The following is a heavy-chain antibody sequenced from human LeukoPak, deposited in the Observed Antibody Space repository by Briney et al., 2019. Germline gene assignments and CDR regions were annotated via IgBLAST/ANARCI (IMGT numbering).Heavy chain of an antibody. CDR2: ISAYNGNT. D-gene: IGHD2-2*01. V-gene: IGHV1-18*01. CDR1: GYTFTSYG. CDR3: ARETCSSTSCYQYFQH. J-gene: IGHJ1*01. Sequence: ASVKVSCKASGYTFTSYGISWVRQAPGQGLEWMGWISAYNGNTNYAQKLQGRVTMTTDTSTSTAYMELRSLRSDDTAVYYCARETCSSTSCYQYFQHWGQGTLVTVSS.